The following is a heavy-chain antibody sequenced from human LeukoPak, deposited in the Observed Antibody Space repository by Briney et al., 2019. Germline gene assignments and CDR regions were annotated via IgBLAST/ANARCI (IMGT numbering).Heavy chain of an antibody. D-gene: IGHD3-10*01. CDR3: AKDPSRGGGYPT. J-gene: IGHJ4*02. V-gene: IGHV3-23*01. CDR2: ISGSGGST. Sequence: GGSLRLSCAASGFTFSSYAMSWVRQAPGKGLEWVSAISGSGGSTYYADSVKGRFTISRDNSKNTLYLQMNSLRAEDTAVNYCAKDPSRGGGYPTWGQGTLVTVSS. CDR1: GFTFSSYA.